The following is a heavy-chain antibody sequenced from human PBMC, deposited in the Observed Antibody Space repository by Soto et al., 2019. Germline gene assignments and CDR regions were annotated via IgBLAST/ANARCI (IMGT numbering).Heavy chain of an antibody. CDR3: ARENVDIVASVLRQFDI. CDR1: GGSVSSGSYY. V-gene: IGHV4-61*01. J-gene: IGHJ3*02. Sequence: PSETLSLTCTFSGGSVSSGSYYLSWIRQPPGKGLEWIGYIYYSGSTNYNPSLKSRVAISVDTSKNQFSLKLSSVTAADTAVYYCARENVDIVASVLRQFDIWGQGTMVTVSS. D-gene: IGHD5-12*01. CDR2: IYYSGST.